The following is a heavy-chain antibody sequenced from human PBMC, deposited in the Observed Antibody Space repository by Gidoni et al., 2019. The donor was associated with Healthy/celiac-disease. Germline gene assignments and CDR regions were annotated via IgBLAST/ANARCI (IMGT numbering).Heavy chain of an antibody. Sequence: QVQLQESGPGPVKPSGTLSLTSAVSGGSLSSSNWWRWVRQPPGKGLAWIGEIYHSGSTNYNPSLKGRVTISVDKSKNQFSLKLSSVTAADTAVYYCASGGWEWLGLYFDYWGQGTLVTVSS. CDR3: ASGGWEWLGLYFDY. V-gene: IGHV4-4*02. J-gene: IGHJ4*02. D-gene: IGHD5-12*01. CDR2: IYHSGST. CDR1: GGSLSSSNW.